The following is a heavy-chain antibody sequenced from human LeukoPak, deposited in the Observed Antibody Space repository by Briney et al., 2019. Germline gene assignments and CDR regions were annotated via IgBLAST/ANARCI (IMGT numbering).Heavy chain of an antibody. D-gene: IGHD3-9*01. Sequence: SETLSLTCAVYGGSFSGYYWSWIRQPPGKGLEWIGEINHSGSTNYNPSLKSRVTISVDTSKNQFSLELSSVTAADTAVYYCARDHYDILTGYYYYYYYMDVWGKGTTVTVSS. J-gene: IGHJ6*03. V-gene: IGHV4-34*01. CDR2: INHSGST. CDR1: GGSFSGYY. CDR3: ARDHYDILTGYYYYYYYMDV.